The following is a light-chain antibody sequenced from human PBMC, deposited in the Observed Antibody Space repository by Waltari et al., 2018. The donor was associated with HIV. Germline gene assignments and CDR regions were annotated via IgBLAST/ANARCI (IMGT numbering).Light chain of an antibody. CDR2: DAS. J-gene: IGKJ2*01. CDR3: QQRDKWPPSYT. Sequence: IVLTQSQATLSLSPGHTATLACRASQSISSFLAWYQQNPGQAPRLLIYDASHRATGIPARFSGSGSGTDFTLTIGPLEPEDFAVYYCQQRDKWPPSYTFGQGTRVEI. V-gene: IGKV3-11*01. CDR1: QSISSF.